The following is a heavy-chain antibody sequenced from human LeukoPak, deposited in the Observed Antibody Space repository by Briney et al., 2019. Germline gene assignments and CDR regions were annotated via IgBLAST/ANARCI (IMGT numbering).Heavy chain of an antibody. CDR2: IKQDGSEK. V-gene: IGHV3-7*03. J-gene: IGHJ4*02. D-gene: IGHD1-26*01. Sequence: PGGSLRLSCTASGFTFSNFWMGWVRQAPGKGLEWVANIKQDGSEKHYVDSVKGRFTISRDNAKNSLYLQMNSLRAEDTAVYYCATDNRIVGATGSNNYWGPGTLVIVSS. CDR1: GFTFSNFW. CDR3: ATDNRIVGATGSNNY.